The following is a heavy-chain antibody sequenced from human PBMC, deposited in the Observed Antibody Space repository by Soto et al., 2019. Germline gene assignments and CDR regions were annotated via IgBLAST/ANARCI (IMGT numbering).Heavy chain of an antibody. CDR2: IYSSGST. CDR3: ASPDFWSGDERSAEYFQH. Sequence: QLQLQESGPGLVKPSETLSLTCTVSGGSISSSSYYWGWIRQPPGKGLEWIGSIYSSGSTYYNPSLKIRVTMSVDTSKNQSSLMLSSVTAADTAVYYCASPDFWSGDERSAEYFQHWGQSTLVTVSS. D-gene: IGHD3-3*01. J-gene: IGHJ1*01. CDR1: GGSISSSSYY. V-gene: IGHV4-39*01.